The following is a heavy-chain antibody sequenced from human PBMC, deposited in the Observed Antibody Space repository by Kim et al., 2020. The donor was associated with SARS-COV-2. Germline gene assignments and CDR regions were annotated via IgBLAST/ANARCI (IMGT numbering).Heavy chain of an antibody. V-gene: IGHV4-39*07. J-gene: IGHJ5*02. Sequence: SETLSLTCTVSGGSISSSSYYWGWIRQPPGKGLEWIGSIYYSGSTYYNPSLKSRVTISVDTSKNQFSLKLSSVTAADTAVYYCARGRYQPLRHSPTGGFDPWGQGTLVTVSS. D-gene: IGHD2-2*01. CDR3: ARGRYQPLRHSPTGGFDP. CDR2: IYYSGST. CDR1: GGSISSSSYY.